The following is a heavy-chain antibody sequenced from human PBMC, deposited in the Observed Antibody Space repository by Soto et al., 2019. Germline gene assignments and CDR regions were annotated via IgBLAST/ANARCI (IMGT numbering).Heavy chain of an antibody. CDR1: GLSFSNYG. D-gene: IGHD5-12*01. CDR2: ISDDGNSQ. CDR3: VKHGYSSSPGHVEY. J-gene: IGHJ4*02. Sequence: QVQLVELGGGAVQPGRSLTLSCTASGLSFSNYGMHWVRQAPGKGLEWVAIISDDGNSQNYAGSVKGRFTISRDNFKNTVYLQMGMLRGDDTAVYYCVKHGYSSSPGHVEYWGQGTLVTVSS. V-gene: IGHV3-30*18.